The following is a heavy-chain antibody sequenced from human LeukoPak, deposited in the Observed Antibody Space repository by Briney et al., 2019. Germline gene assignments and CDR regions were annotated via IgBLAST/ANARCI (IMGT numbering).Heavy chain of an antibody. D-gene: IGHD6-13*01. CDR3: ATVLLQQQLDPIGFDP. J-gene: IGHJ5*02. Sequence: ASVKVSCKVSGYTLTELSMHWVRQALGKGLEWMGGFDPEDGETIYAQKFQGRVTMTEDTSTDTAYMELSSLRSEDTAVYYCATVLLQQQLDPIGFDPWGQGTLVTVSS. V-gene: IGHV1-24*01. CDR1: GYTLTELS. CDR2: FDPEDGET.